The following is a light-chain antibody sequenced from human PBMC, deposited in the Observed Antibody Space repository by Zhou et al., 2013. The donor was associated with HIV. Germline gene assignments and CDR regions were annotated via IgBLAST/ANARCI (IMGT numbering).Light chain of an antibody. CDR3: QEGSNWPSCS. J-gene: IGKJ2*04. Sequence: EIVLTQSPATLSLSPGERATLSCRASQSVSSYLAWYQQKPGQAPRPLIYDASSRAAGTPARFSGSGSGTDFTLTISRLEPDDFAVYYCQEGSNWPSCSFGQGTKLEIK. V-gene: IGKV3-11*01. CDR2: DAS. CDR1: QSVSSY.